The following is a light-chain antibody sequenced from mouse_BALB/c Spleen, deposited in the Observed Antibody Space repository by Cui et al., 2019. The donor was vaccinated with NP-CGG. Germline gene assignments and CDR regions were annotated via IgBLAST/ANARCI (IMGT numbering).Light chain of an antibody. J-gene: IGLJ1*01. CDR2: GTK. Sequence: VVTQESAPTTSPGETVTFTCRSSTGAVTTINYANWVQEKPDHLFTGLIGGTKNRAPGVPARFSGSLIGDKAALTITGAQTEDEAIYFCALWYSNHWVFGGGTKLTVL. CDR3: ALWYSNHWV. CDR1: TGAVTTINY. V-gene: IGLV1*01.